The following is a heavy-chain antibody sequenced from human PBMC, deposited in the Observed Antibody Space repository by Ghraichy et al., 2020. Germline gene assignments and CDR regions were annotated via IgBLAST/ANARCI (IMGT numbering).Heavy chain of an antibody. CDR3: ARVSSGYLDFDY. V-gene: IGHV1-8*01. CDR2: VNPISGST. Sequence: ASVKVSCKASGYTFTSYDINWMRQATGQGLEWMGWVNPISGSTGSAQKFQGRVTMTRDTSTSTAYMELNSLRSDDTAVYYCARVSSGYLDFDYWGQGTLVTVSS. D-gene: IGHD3-22*01. CDR1: GYTFTSYD. J-gene: IGHJ4*02.